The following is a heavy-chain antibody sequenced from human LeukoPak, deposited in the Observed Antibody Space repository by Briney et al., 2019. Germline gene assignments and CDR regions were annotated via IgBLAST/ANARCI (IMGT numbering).Heavy chain of an antibody. CDR3: ARGLTTGWFDP. J-gene: IGHJ5*02. CDR2: IYSGGTT. CDR1: GFTFSGND. Sequence: GGSLRLSCAASGFTFSGNDMSWVRQAPGKGLEWVSVIYSGGTTYYADSVKGRFTISRDNSKNTLYLQMNSLRAEDTAVYYCARGLTTGWFDPWGQGTLVTVSS. V-gene: IGHV3-66*01. D-gene: IGHD4-17*01.